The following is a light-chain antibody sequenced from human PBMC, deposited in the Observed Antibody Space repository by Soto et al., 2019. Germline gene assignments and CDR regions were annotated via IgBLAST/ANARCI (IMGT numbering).Light chain of an antibody. CDR3: QQYNNWPPWT. Sequence: EIVLTQSPATLSLSPGERATLSCRASQSVSSNLAWYQQKPGQAPRLLIYGASTRATGIPARFSGSGSGTEFTLTISSLQSEDFAVYYCQQYNNWPPWTFGQVTKGDIK. V-gene: IGKV3-15*01. CDR1: QSVSSN. J-gene: IGKJ1*01. CDR2: GAS.